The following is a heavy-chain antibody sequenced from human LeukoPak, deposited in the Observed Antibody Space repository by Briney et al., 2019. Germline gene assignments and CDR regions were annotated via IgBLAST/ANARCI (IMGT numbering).Heavy chain of an antibody. V-gene: IGHV3-23*01. J-gene: IGHJ4*02. CDR3: ARGQEFDDGDCDS. D-gene: IGHD2-21*01. CDR1: GFSFSSIA. Sequence: GGSLCLTCAASGFSFSSIALIWVRQAPGKGLEWVSTIRSNGATAYNADSVKGRFTISRDNSKNTVYLQMNSLRVEYKALYYCARGQEFDDGDCDSGVRGGLVSVSS. CDR2: IRSNGATA.